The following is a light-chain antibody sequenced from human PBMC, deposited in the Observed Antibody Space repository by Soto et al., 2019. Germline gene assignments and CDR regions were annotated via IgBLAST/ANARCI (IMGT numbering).Light chain of an antibody. Sequence: SYELTQPPSVSVAPGKTARITCGGNNIGSKSVHWYQQKPGQAPVLVIYYDSDRPSGIPERFSGSNSGNTATLTISRVEAGDEADYYCQVWDSSGDHVVFAGGTKLTVL. V-gene: IGLV3-21*04. CDR3: QVWDSSGDHVV. J-gene: IGLJ2*01. CDR2: YDS. CDR1: NIGSKS.